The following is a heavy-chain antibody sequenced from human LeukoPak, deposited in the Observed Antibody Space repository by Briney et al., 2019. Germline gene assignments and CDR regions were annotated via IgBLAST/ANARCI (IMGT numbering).Heavy chain of an antibody. CDR3: VKDSDELIAAVYNWFDP. V-gene: IGHV3-30*04. CDR1: GFTFSSYA. Sequence: GGSLRLSCAASGFTFSSYAMHWVRQAPGKGLEWVAVISYDGSNKYYADSVKGRFTISRDNSKNTLYLQMNSLRAEDTAVYYCVKDSDELIAAVYNWFDPWGQGTQVTVSS. CDR2: ISYDGSNK. J-gene: IGHJ5*02. D-gene: IGHD6-13*01.